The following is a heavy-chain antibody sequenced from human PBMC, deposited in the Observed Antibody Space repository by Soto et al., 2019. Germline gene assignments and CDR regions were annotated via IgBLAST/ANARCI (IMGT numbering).Heavy chain of an antibody. J-gene: IGHJ4*02. V-gene: IGHV4-61*01. D-gene: IGHD1-26*01. CDR1: CGSVISGSFY. CDR3: ARDVLQGIVGPTRYFDL. Sequence: SETLSLTCTFSCGSVISGSFYWSWIRQPPGKGLEWIGCIYYSGNTYYNPSLKSRVTISVDTSKNRFSLKLNSVTAADTAVYYCARDVLQGIVGPTRYFDLWGQGTLVTVSS. CDR2: IYYSGNT.